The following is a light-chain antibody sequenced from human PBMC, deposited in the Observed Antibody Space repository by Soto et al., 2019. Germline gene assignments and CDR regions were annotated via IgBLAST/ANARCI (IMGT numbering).Light chain of an antibody. V-gene: IGLV2-11*01. CDR3: LSYAGSKTLMV. J-gene: IGLJ2*01. Sequence: QSALTQPRSVSGSPGQSVTISCTGTSSDVGAYNSVSWYQQHPGKAPKLMIYDVSKRPSGVPGRFSGSKSGNTASLTISGLQAEDEADYYCLSYAGSKTLMVFGGGTKLTV. CDR1: SSDVGAYNS. CDR2: DVS.